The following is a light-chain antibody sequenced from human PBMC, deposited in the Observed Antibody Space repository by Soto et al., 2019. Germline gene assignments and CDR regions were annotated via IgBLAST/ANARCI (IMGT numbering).Light chain of an antibody. J-gene: IGLJ2*01. V-gene: IGLV2-8*01. CDR2: DVT. CDR3: SSYTGTSVI. Sequence: QSALTQPPSASGSPGQSVTISCTGTSSGVGGYNYVSWYQQHPGKAPKLIIYDVTQRPSGVPKRFSGSWSGSTASLTVSGLQAEDESFYYCSSYTGTSVIFGGGTKLTVL. CDR1: SSGVGGYNY.